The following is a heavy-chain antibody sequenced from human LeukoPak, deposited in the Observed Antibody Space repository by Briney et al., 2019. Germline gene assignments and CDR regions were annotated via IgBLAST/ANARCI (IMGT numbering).Heavy chain of an antibody. CDR3: ARQLDSSGFNFDY. V-gene: IGHV4-59*08. Sequence: KTSETLSLTCTVSGGSISSYYWSWIRQPPGKGLEWIGYIYYSGSTNYNPSLKSRVTISVDTSKNQFSLKLSSVTAADTAVYYCARQLDSSGFNFDYWGPGTLVTVSS. CDR1: GGSISSYY. J-gene: IGHJ4*02. CDR2: IYYSGST. D-gene: IGHD3-22*01.